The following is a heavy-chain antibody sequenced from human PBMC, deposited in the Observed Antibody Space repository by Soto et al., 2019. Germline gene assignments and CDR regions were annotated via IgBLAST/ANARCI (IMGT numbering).Heavy chain of an antibody. D-gene: IGHD3-10*01. CDR1: GFTFSSYW. J-gene: IGHJ4*02. V-gene: IGHV3-74*01. Sequence: EVQLVESGGGFVQPGGSLRLSCAASGFTFSSYWIHWVRQAPGKGLVWVSRINSDGGTTNYADSLKGRFTISRDNAKNTLFLQMNSLRAEDTAVYYCAIGQSGSYSFDFWGQGTLVSVSS. CDR2: INSDGGTT. CDR3: AIGQSGSYSFDF.